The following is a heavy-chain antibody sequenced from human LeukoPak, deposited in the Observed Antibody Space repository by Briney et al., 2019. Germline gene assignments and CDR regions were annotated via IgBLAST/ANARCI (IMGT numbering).Heavy chain of an antibody. CDR1: GFSLSTSGMC. CDR2: IDWDDDK. Sequence: SGPAVVKPTQTLTLTCTISGFSLSTSGMCMSWIRQPPGKAMEWLARIDWDDDKYYSTSLKTRLTISKDTSKNQVVLTMTNMDPVDTATYYCARILPSSGWYYFDYWGQGTLVTVSS. V-gene: IGHV2-70*11. J-gene: IGHJ4*02. D-gene: IGHD6-19*01. CDR3: ARILPSSGWYYFDY.